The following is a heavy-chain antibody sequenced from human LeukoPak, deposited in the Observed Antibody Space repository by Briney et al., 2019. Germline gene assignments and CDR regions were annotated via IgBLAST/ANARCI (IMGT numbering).Heavy chain of an antibody. J-gene: IGHJ4*02. V-gene: IGHV3-48*01. CDR2: ISSSGSTI. D-gene: IGHD3-22*01. Sequence: PGGSLRLSCAASGFTFSSYNMNWVRQAPGKGLEWVSYISSSGSTIYYADSVKGRFTISRDNSKNTLYLQMNSLRAEDTAVYYCARDHGYYDSSGYYLYYFGYWGQGTLVTVSS. CDR3: ARDHGYYDSSGYYLYYFGY. CDR1: GFTFSSYN.